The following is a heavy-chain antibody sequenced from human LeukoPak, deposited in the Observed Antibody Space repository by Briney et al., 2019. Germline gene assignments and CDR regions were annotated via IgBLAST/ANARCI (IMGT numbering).Heavy chain of an antibody. V-gene: IGHV4-34*01. Sequence: SETLSLTCAVYGGSFSGYYWSWIRQPPGKGLEWIGEINHSGSTNYNPSLKSRVTISVDTSKNQFSLKLSSVTAADTAVYYCAREPIRGYFDYWGQGTLVTVSS. D-gene: IGHD2-2*02. J-gene: IGHJ4*02. CDR1: GGSFSGYY. CDR3: AREPIRGYFDY. CDR2: INHSGST.